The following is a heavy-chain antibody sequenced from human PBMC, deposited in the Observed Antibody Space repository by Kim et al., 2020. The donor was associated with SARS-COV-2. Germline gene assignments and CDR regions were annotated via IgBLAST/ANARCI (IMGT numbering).Heavy chain of an antibody. CDR2: IYTSGST. CDR3: ARDRRYSSGWGY. CDR1: GGSISSGSYY. Sequence: SETLSLTCTVSGGSISSGSYYWSWIRQPAGKGLEWIGRIYTSGSTNYNPSLKSRVTISVDTSKNQFSLKLSSVTAADTAVYYCARDRRYSSGWGYWGQGTLVTVSS. D-gene: IGHD6-19*01. V-gene: IGHV4-61*02. J-gene: IGHJ4*02.